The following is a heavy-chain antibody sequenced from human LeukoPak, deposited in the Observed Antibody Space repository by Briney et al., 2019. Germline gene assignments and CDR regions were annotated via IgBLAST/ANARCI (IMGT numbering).Heavy chain of an antibody. J-gene: IGHJ4*02. CDR3: ARRRGSYYGNFDY. CDR2: IYYSGST. D-gene: IGHD1-26*01. Sequence: SETLSLTCTVSGGSISSSSYYWGWIRQPPGKGLEWFGSIYYSGSTYYNPSLKSRVTISVDTSKNQFSLKLSSVTAADTAVYYCARRRGSYYGNFDYWGQGTLVTVSS. V-gene: IGHV4-39*01. CDR1: GGSISSSSYY.